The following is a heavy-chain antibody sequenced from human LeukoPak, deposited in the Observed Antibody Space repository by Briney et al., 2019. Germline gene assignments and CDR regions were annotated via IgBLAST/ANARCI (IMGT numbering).Heavy chain of an antibody. V-gene: IGHV4-39*01. CDR1: GGSISGSSYY. Sequence: PSETLSLTCTVSGGSISGSSYYRVWIRQPPGKGLEWIGSVYSSGSTYYNPSLKSRVTISVDTSRNQFSLKLSSVTAAETAMYCCARHPRYTSDWWYAFDIWGHGTMVTVSS. CDR3: ARHPRYTSDWWYAFDI. CDR2: VYSSGST. D-gene: IGHD6-19*01. J-gene: IGHJ3*02.